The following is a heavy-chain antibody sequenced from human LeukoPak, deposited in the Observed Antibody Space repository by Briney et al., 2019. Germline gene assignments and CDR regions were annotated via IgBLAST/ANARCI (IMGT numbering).Heavy chain of an antibody. V-gene: IGHV1-69*13. CDR3: ARDKPPLIVGALWH. CDR2: IIPIFGTA. CDR1: GGTFSSYA. J-gene: IGHJ4*02. D-gene: IGHD1-26*01. Sequence: SVKVSCKASGGTFSSYALSWVRQAPGRGLEWMGGIIPIFGTANYAQKFQGRVTINADESTSTAYMELSSLRSEDTAVYYCARDKPPLIVGALWHWGQGTLLTVSS.